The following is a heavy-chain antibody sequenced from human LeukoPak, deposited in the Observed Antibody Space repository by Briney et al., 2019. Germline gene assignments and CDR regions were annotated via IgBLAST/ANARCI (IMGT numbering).Heavy chain of an antibody. V-gene: IGHV4-38-2*02. D-gene: IGHD3-9*01. Sequence: SETLSLTCTVSGYSTSSYRYWGWIRQPPGKGLEWIGSMYHSGSTYKNPSLTSRVTISVDTSKNQFSLKLSSVTAADTAVYYCARVSYDILSGYYTFFDYWGQGTLVTVSS. J-gene: IGHJ4*02. CDR3: ARVSYDILSGYYTFFDY. CDR1: GYSTSSYRY. CDR2: MYHSGST.